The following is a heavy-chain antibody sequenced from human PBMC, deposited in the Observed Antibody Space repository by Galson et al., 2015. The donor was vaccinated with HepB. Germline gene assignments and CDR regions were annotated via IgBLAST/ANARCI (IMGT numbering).Heavy chain of an antibody. CDR2: TYYRSKWYN. D-gene: IGHD2-21*02. CDR3: ARGSYGDRWYYFDY. Sequence: CAISGDSVSSNSAAWSWIRQSPSRGLEWLGRTYYRSKWYNDYAISVKSRVTFNPDTSKNRFSLQLNSVTPEDTAVYYCARGSYGDRWYYFDYWGQGTLVAVSS. J-gene: IGHJ4*02. CDR1: GDSVSSNSAA. V-gene: IGHV6-1*01.